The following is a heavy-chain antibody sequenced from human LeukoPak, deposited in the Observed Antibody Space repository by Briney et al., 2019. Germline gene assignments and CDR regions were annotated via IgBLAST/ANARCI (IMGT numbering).Heavy chain of an antibody. J-gene: IGHJ5*02. CDR1: GGTFSSYA. D-gene: IGHD2-2*01. CDR2: IIPIFGTA. V-gene: IGHV1-69*05. Sequence: ASVKVSCKASGGTFSSYAISWERQAPGQGLEWMGGIIPIFGTANYAQKFQGRVTITTDESTSTAYMELSSLRSEDTAVYYCARDTRMSTRPLWFDPWGQGTLVTVSS. CDR3: ARDTRMSTRPLWFDP.